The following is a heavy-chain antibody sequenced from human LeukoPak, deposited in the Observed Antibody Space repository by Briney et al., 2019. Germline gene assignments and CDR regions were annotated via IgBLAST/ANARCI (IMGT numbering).Heavy chain of an antibody. CDR2: IYYSGST. CDR3: ARDPARVTTDAFDI. CDR1: GGSISSGGYY. V-gene: IGHV4-31*03. D-gene: IGHD4-17*01. Sequence: SETLSLTCTVSGGSISSGGYYWSWIRQHPGKGLEWIGYIYYSGSTYYNPSLKSRVTISVDTSKNQFSLKLSSVTAADTAVYYCARDPARVTTDAFDIWGQGTVVTVSS. J-gene: IGHJ3*02.